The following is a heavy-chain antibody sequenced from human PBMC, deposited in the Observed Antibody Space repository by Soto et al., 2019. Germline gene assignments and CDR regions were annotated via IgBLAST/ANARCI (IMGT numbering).Heavy chain of an antibody. CDR3: ARVRRYYYHSSGPSAY. CDR1: GGSISSGGYY. D-gene: IGHD3-22*01. J-gene: IGHJ4*02. V-gene: IGHV4-31*03. CDR2: IYYSGST. Sequence: TSETLSLTCTVSGGSISSGGYYWSWIRQHPGKGLEWIGYIYYSGSTYYNPSLKSRVTISVDTSKNQFSLKLSSVTAADTAVYYCARVRRYYYHSSGPSAYWGQGTLVTVSS.